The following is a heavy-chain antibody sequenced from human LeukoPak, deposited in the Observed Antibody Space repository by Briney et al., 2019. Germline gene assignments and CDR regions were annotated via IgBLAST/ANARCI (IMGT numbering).Heavy chain of an antibody. Sequence: GGSLRLSCAASGFTFSSYAMHWVRQAPGKGLEWVAVISYDGSNKYYADSVKGRFTISRDNSKNTLYLQMNSLRAEDTAVYYCATLLEYSSSSGPGDYYGMDVWGQGTTVTVSS. J-gene: IGHJ6*02. D-gene: IGHD6-6*01. V-gene: IGHV3-30-3*01. CDR2: ISYDGSNK. CDR3: ATLLEYSSSSGPGDYYGMDV. CDR1: GFTFSSYA.